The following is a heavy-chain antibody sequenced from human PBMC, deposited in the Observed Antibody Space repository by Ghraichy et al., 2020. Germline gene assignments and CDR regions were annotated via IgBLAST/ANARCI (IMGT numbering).Heavy chain of an antibody. D-gene: IGHD1-20*01. CDR2: IYYSGST. V-gene: IGHV4-31*03. J-gene: IGHJ3*02. CDR1: GGSISSGGYY. CDR3: ARGGNWNDVYAFDI. Sequence: SQTLSLTCTVSGGSISSGGYYWSWIRQHPGKGLEWIGYIYYSGSTYYNPSLKSRVTISVDTSKNQFSLKLSSVTAADTAVYYCARGGNWNDVYAFDIWGQGTMVTVSS.